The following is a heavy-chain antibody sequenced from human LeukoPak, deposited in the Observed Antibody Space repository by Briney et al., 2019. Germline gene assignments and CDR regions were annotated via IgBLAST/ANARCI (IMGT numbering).Heavy chain of an antibody. CDR3: ARRWIAVAGIAFDI. D-gene: IGHD6-19*01. J-gene: IGHJ3*02. CDR1: GGSISSSSYY. V-gene: IGHV4-39*01. CDR2: IYYSGST. Sequence: PSETLSLTCTVSGGSISSSSYYWGWIRQPPGKGLEWIGSIYYSGSTYYNPSLKSRVTISVDTSKNQFSLKLSSVTAADTAVYYCARRWIAVAGIAFDIWGQGTMVTVSS.